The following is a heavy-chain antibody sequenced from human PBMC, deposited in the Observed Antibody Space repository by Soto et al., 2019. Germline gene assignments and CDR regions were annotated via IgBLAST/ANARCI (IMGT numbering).Heavy chain of an antibody. CDR3: ASSTLY. CDR2: INVGNGDT. J-gene: IGHJ4*02. V-gene: IGHV1-3*01. CDR1: GYTFSNSA. Sequence: ASVKVSCKSSGYTFSNSAITLHWVRQAPGQRLEWMGWINVGNGDTRYSEKFQGRVTITRDTSASTTYMELNSLTSDDTAVYYGASSTLYWSQGTLVTVSS.